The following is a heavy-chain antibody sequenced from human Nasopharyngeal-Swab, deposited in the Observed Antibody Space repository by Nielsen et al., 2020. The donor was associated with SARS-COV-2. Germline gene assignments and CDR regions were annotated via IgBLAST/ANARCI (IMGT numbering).Heavy chain of an antibody. CDR3: ARQAHGDGYNF. V-gene: IGHV5-51*01. D-gene: IGHD5-24*01. J-gene: IGHJ4*02. Sequence: GEHLKISCQGSGCSFTSYWIGWVRQMPGKGLEWMGIIYAGDCNTRYSPSFQGQVAISADKSISTAYLQWSSLKASDAAMYYCARQAHGDGYNFWGQGTPVTVSS. CDR2: IYAGDCNT. CDR1: GCSFTSYW.